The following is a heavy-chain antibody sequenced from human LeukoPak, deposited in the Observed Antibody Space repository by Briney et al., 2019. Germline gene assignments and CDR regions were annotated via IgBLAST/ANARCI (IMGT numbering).Heavy chain of an antibody. CDR1: GFTVSSNC. J-gene: IGHJ4*02. Sequence: GGSLRLSCAASGFTVSSNCMSWVRQAPGKGLEWVSVIYSGGSTYYADSVKGRFTISRDNSKNTVDLQMNSLRAEDTAVYYCARGHDYDSSVAHWGQGTLVTVSS. D-gene: IGHD3-22*01. V-gene: IGHV3-66*01. CDR3: ARGHDYDSSVAH. CDR2: IYSGGST.